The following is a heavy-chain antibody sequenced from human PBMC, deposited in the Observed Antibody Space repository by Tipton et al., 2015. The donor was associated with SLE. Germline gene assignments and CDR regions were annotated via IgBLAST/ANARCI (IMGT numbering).Heavy chain of an antibody. CDR2: IYSSGTT. J-gene: IGHJ4*02. D-gene: IGHD3-3*01. CDR3: ARESLTILGVVHHYYFDY. V-gene: IGHV4-59*11. Sequence: TLSLTCTVSGGSISGHYWSWIRQPPGKGLEWIGHIYSSGTTNYNPSLKSRVSISVDTAKNQFSLKLNSVTAADTAVYYCARESLTILGVVHHYYFDYWGQGTLVTVSS. CDR1: GGSISGHY.